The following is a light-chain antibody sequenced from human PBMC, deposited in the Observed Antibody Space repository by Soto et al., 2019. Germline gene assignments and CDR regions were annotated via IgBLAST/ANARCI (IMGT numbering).Light chain of an antibody. J-gene: IGKJ5*01. CDR1: QSISSD. CDR3: QQYNKWPPIT. CDR2: GAS. V-gene: IGKV3-15*01. Sequence: EIVITQSPDTLSVSPGERATLSCRASQSISSDLAWYQQKPGQAPRLLISGASTRATGIPARFSGSGSGTEFTLTISSLQSEDLAVYYCQQYNKWPPITFGQGTRLEI.